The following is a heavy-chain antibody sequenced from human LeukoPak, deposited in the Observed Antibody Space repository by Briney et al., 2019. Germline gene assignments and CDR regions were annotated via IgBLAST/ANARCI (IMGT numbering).Heavy chain of an antibody. CDR3: ARDVNYYDSSGYDY. J-gene: IGHJ4*02. CDR1: GFTFSDYY. CDR2: ISSSGSTI. V-gene: IGHV3-11*01. D-gene: IGHD3-22*01. Sequence: SGGSLRLSCAASGFTFSDYYMSWIRQAPGKGLEWVSYISSSGSTIYYADSVKGRFTISRDNAKNSLYLQMNSLRAEDTAVYYCARDVNYYDSSGYDYWGQGTLVTVSS.